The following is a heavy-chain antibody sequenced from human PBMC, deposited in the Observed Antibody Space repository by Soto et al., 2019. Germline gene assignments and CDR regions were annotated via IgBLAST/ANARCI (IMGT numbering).Heavy chain of an antibody. Sequence: ASVKVSCKASGYTFTIYGISWVRQAPGKGLEWMGWISAYNGNTNYAQKLQGRVTMTTDTSTSTAYMELRSLRSDDTAVYYCARHSCSSTSFCYYYYMDVWGKGTTVTVSS. J-gene: IGHJ6*03. CDR1: GYTFTIYG. CDR3: ARHSCSSTSFCYYYYMDV. V-gene: IGHV1-18*01. D-gene: IGHD2-2*01. CDR2: ISAYNGNT.